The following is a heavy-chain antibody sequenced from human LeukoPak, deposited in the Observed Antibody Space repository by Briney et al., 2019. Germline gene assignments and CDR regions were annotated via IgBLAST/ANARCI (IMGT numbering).Heavy chain of an antibody. D-gene: IGHD4-17*01. CDR3: AKISASSYAFDY. Sequence: GGSLRLSCAASEFSVGSNYMTWVRQAPGKGLEWVSLIYSGGSTYYADSVKGRFTISRDNSKNTLYLQMNGLRAEDTAVYYCAKISASSYAFDYWGQGTLVTVSS. CDR1: EFSVGSNY. J-gene: IGHJ4*02. V-gene: IGHV3-66*02. CDR2: IYSGGST.